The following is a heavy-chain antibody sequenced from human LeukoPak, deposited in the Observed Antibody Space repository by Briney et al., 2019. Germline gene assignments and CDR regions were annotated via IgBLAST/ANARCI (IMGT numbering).Heavy chain of an antibody. Sequence: SVKVSCKASVGTFSSYAISWVRQALGQGLEWMGGIIPIFGTANYAQKFQGRVTITADESTSTAYMELNSLRSEDTAVYYCARGARDGYNYFGYDYWGQGTLVTVSS. V-gene: IGHV1-69*01. CDR3: ARGARDGYNYFGYDY. CDR1: VGTFSSYA. J-gene: IGHJ4*02. CDR2: IIPIFGTA. D-gene: IGHD5-24*01.